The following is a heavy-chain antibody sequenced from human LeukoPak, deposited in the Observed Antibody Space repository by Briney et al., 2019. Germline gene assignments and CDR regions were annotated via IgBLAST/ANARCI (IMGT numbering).Heavy chain of an antibody. D-gene: IGHD3-22*01. CDR1: GFTFSSYE. J-gene: IGHJ4*02. CDR3: AINTYYYDSSVYYHHYFDY. Sequence: GGSLRLSCAVSGFTFSSYEMNWVRQAPGKGLEWISYISTSGSTIYYADSVKGRFTISRDNAKNSLYLQMNSLRAEDTAVYYCAINTYYYDSSVYYHHYFDYWGQGTLVTVSS. V-gene: IGHV3-48*03. CDR2: ISTSGSTI.